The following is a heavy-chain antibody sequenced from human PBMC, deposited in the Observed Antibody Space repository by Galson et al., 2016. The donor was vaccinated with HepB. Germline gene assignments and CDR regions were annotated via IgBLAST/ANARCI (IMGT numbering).Heavy chain of an antibody. CDR1: GFVFSNFG. Sequence: SLRLSCAASGFVFSNFGMSWVRQAPGQGLEWVASISTRHTTYYSDSVQGRFTISRDNSNNTLYLQMNGLRAEDTAVYYCAKERLVRRIFDHWGQGTLLTVSS. V-gene: IGHV3-23*01. J-gene: IGHJ4*02. CDR2: ISTRHTT. CDR3: AKERLVRRIFDH. D-gene: IGHD1-1*01.